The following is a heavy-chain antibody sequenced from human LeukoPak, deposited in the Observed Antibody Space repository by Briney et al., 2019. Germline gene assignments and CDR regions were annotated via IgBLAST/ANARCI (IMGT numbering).Heavy chain of an antibody. CDR1: GYTFTGYY. J-gene: IGHJ4*02. V-gene: IGHV1-2*02. D-gene: IGHD3-10*01. Sequence: VASVKVSCKASGYTFTGYYMHWVRQAPGQGLEWMGWINPNSGGTNYAQKFQGRVTMTRDTSISTAYMELSRLRSDDTAVYYCARSIALAPGNVWLAYWGQGTLVTVSS. CDR3: ARSIALAPGNVWLAY. CDR2: INPNSGGT.